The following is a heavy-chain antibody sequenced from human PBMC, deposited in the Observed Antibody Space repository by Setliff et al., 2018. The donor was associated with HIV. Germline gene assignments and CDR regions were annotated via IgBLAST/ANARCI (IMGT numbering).Heavy chain of an antibody. CDR2: ISSSSSYI. Sequence: PGGSLRLSCAASGFTFSSYSMNWVRQAPGKGLEWVSSISSSSSYIYYADSVKGRFTISRDNAKNSLYLQMNSLRAEDTAVYYCARDRRDSSGYYYGTFDYWGQGTLVTVSS. J-gene: IGHJ4*02. D-gene: IGHD3-22*01. CDR1: GFTFSSYS. CDR3: ARDRRDSSGYYYGTFDY. V-gene: IGHV3-21*01.